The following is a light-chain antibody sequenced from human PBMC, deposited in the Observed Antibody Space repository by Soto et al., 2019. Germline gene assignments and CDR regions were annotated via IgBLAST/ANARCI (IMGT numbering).Light chain of an antibody. CDR1: SSDVGEYNY. CDR3: CSYAGSSLYV. J-gene: IGLJ1*01. CDR2: DVS. Sequence: QSALTQPRSVSGPPGQSVTISCTGTSSDVGEYNYVSWYQHHPGKAPKLLIYDVSRRPSGVPDRFSGSKSGNTASLTISGLQAEDEADYYCCSYAGSSLYVFGTGTKVTVL. V-gene: IGLV2-11*01.